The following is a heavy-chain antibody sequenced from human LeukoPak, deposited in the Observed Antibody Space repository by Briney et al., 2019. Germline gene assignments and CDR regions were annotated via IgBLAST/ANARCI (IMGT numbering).Heavy chain of an antibody. V-gene: IGHV3-23*01. D-gene: IGHD3-9*01. Sequence: GGSLRLSCAASGFTFSTYDMQWVHQAPGMGLEWVSGISRSGSTYYTDSVKGRFTISRDNSKNTLDLQMNSLRAEDTAVYYCAKGGYFDFENWGQGTMVTVSS. CDR3: AKGGYFDFEN. J-gene: IGHJ3*01. CDR2: ISRSGST. CDR1: GFTFSTYD.